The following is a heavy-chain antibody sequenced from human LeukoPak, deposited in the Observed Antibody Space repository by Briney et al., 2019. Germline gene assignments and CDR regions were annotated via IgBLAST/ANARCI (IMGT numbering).Heavy chain of an antibody. Sequence: GASVKVSCKASGYTFTGYYMHWMRQAPGQGLEWMGWINPNSGGTNYAQKFQGSVTMTRDTSITTAYMELSRLRSDDTAVYYCATGRAYGDYFDAFDIWGQGTMVTVSS. D-gene: IGHD4-17*01. J-gene: IGHJ3*02. CDR2: INPNSGGT. CDR3: ATGRAYGDYFDAFDI. CDR1: GYTFTGYY. V-gene: IGHV1-2*02.